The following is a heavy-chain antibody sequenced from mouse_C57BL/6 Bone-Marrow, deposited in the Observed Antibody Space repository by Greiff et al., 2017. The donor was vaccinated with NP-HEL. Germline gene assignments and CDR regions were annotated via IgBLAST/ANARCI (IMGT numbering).Heavy chain of an antibody. CDR2: ISDGGSYT. CDR1: GFTFSSYA. Sequence: EVQLVESGGGLVKPGGSLNLSCAASGFTFSSYAMSWVRQTPEKRLEWVATISDGGSYTYYPDNVKGRFTISRDNAKNNLYLQMSHLKSEDTAMYYCARLCYAMDYWGQGTSVTVSS. J-gene: IGHJ4*01. V-gene: IGHV5-4*01. CDR3: ARLCYAMDY.